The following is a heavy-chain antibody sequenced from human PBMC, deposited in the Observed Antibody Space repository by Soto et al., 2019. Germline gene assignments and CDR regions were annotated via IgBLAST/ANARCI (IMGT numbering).Heavy chain of an antibody. CDR2: ISAYNGNT. CDR3: ARDGGNTYYYDPRAAFDI. J-gene: IGHJ3*02. CDR1: GYTFTSYG. V-gene: IGHV1-18*04. D-gene: IGHD3-22*01. Sequence: QVQLVQSGAEVKKPGASVKVSCKASGYTFTSYGISWVRQAPGQGLEWMGWISAYNGNTNYAQKLQGRVTMTTDTSTSTAYMELRSRRSDDTAVYYCARDGGNTYYYDPRAAFDIWGQGTMVTVSS.